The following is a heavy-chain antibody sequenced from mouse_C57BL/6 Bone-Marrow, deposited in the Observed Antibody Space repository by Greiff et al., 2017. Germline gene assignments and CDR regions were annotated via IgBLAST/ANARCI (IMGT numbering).Heavy chain of an antibody. CDR3: ARDLRFGSMDY. CDR1: GYSITSGYY. D-gene: IGHD1-1*01. V-gene: IGHV3-6*01. Sequence: EVKLQESGPGLVKPSQSLSLTCSVTGYSITSGYYWNWIRQFPGNKLEWMGYISYDGSNNYNPSLQNRISITRDTSKNQFFLKLNSVTTEDTATYYIARDLRFGSMDYWGQGTSVTVSS. CDR2: ISYDGSN. J-gene: IGHJ4*01.